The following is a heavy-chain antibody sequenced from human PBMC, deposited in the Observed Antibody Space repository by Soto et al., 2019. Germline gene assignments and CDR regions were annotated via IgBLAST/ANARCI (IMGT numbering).Heavy chain of an antibody. D-gene: IGHD5-18*01. CDR3: TRRRDWTAMDPLDY. CDR2: IRNRVNNYAT. Sequence: HPGGSLRLSCAASGLIFTDSAIHWIRQASGKGPEWVGRIRNRVNNYATLYAASVKGRFTISRDDSTNTAYLQMNSLKTEDTAVYYCTRRRDWTAMDPLDYWGQGTLVTVSS. CDR1: GLIFTDSA. V-gene: IGHV3-73*01. J-gene: IGHJ4*02.